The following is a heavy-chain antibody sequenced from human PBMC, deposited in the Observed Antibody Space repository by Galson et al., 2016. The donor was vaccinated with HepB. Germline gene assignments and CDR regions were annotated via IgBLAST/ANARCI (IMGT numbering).Heavy chain of an antibody. D-gene: IGHD3-3*01. CDR2: INHSGSA. J-gene: IGHJ5*02. CDR3: ARRAYLDFWRSWFDP. Sequence: ETLSLTCGLYGGSFVLYYWTWIRQTPGKGLEWFGEINHSGSAKYGRYRKSRATILVDTSKNQFSLNLSSVTAADTAVYYCARRAYLDFWRSWFDPWGPGTLVTVSS. V-gene: IGHV4-34*01. CDR1: GGSFVLYY.